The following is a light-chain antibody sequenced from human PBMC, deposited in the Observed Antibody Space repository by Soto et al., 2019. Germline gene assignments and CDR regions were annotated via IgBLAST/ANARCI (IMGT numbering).Light chain of an antibody. Sequence: QSVLTQPASVSGSPGQSITISCTGTSSDVGGYNHVSWYQQHPGKAPKLMIYDVSNRPSGVSNRFSGSKSGNTASLTISGFQAEDEADYYCSSYTSSSTLYVFGTGTKVTVL. V-gene: IGLV2-14*01. CDR2: DVS. J-gene: IGLJ1*01. CDR3: SSYTSSSTLYV. CDR1: SSDVGGYNH.